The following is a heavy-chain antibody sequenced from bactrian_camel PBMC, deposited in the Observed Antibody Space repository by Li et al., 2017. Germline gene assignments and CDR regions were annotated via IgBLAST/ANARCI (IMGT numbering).Heavy chain of an antibody. Sequence: HVQLVESGGGSVQAGGSLRLSCVPSKDTSSNYCVGWFRQAPGKKREGVATIYTTDSTTYYADSVKDRFTIYRDNTENTVHLQMNNLQSDDTAKYYCMAVGLRCRIMMTTLSPTAFGFWGRGTQVTVS. CDR2: IYTTDSTT. CDR3: MAVGLRCRIMMTTLSPTAFGF. V-gene: IGHV3S54*01. J-gene: IGHJ6*01. D-gene: IGHD2*01. CDR1: KDTSSNYC.